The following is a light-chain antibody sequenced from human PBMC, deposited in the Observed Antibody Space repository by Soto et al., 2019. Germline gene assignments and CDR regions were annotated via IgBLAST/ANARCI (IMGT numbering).Light chain of an antibody. V-gene: IGKV3-11*01. CDR2: DAS. J-gene: IGKJ4*01. CDR1: QSVNIY. Sequence: IVLTQSLATLSLSAGGRAALSCGASQSVNIYLAWYQQNPGQAPRLLIYDASNMATGIPARFSGSGSGTDFTLTISSLEPEDIAVYYRQQRSNWRVTFGGGTKVDIK. CDR3: QQRSNWRVT.